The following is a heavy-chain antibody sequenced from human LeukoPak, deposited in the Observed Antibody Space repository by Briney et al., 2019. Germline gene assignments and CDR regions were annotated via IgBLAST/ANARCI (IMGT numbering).Heavy chain of an antibody. V-gene: IGHV4-59*01. CDR1: GGSISSYY. J-gene: IGHJ1*01. D-gene: IGHD1-26*01. Sequence: PSETLSLTCTVSGGSISSYYWSWIRQPPGKGLEWIGYIYYSGSTNYNPSLKSRVTISVDTSKNQFSLKLSSVTAADTAVYYCARDSEPFQHWGQGTLVTASS. CDR2: IYYSGST. CDR3: ARDSEPFQH.